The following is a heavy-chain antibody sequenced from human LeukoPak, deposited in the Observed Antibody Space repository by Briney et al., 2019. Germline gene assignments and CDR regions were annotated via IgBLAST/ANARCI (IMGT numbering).Heavy chain of an antibody. CDR2: ISSSSSTI. D-gene: IGHD3-3*01. CDR1: GFTFSSYS. CDR3: ARDQRYYDFWSGYYGMDV. Sequence: GGSLRLSCAASGFTFSSYSMNWVRQAPGKGLEWVSYISSSSSTIYYADSVKGRFTISRDNAKNSLYLQMNSLRDEDTAVYYCARDQRYYDFWSGYYGMDVRGQGTTVTVSS. J-gene: IGHJ6*02. V-gene: IGHV3-48*02.